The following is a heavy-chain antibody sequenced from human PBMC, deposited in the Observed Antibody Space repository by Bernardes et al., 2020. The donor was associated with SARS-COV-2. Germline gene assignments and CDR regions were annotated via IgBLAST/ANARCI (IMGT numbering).Heavy chain of an antibody. V-gene: IGHV3-23*01. J-gene: IGHJ4*02. Sequence: GGSLRLSCAASGFTFSSYAMSRVRKAPGKGLVWVSAISGSGGSTYYADSVKGRFTISRDNSKNTLYLQMNSLRAEDTAVYYCAKKPSSWYSLYYFDYWGQGTLVTVSS. CDR1: GFTFSSYA. CDR2: ISGSGGST. CDR3: AKKPSSWYSLYYFDY. D-gene: IGHD6-13*01.